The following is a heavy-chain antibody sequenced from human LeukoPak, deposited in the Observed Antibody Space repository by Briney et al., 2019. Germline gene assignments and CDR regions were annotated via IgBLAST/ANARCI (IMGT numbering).Heavy chain of an antibody. CDR1: GFIFSNYA. CDR3: RAVAATNEVDY. V-gene: IGHV3-64*01. J-gene: IGHJ4*02. CDR2: ISGNGDIT. D-gene: IGHD6-19*01. Sequence: GGSLRLSCAASGFIFSNYAMHWVRQAPGKGLEYVSVISGNGDITYYANSMKGRFTISRDNSKNTLYLQMGSLRPEDMAVYYCRAVAATNEVDYWGQGTLVTVSS.